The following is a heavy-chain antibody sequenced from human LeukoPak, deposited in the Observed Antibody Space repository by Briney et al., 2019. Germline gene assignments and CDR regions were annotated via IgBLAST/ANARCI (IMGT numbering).Heavy chain of an antibody. J-gene: IGHJ4*02. CDR3: ARHHPRNTVDF. Sequence: PSETLSLTCAVYGGSFSGYYWSWIRQPPGKGLEWIGEINHSGSTNYNPSLKSRVTISVDTSKNQFSLKLSSVTAADTAVYYCARHHPRNTVDFWGQGTLVTVSS. CDR2: INHSGST. CDR1: GGSFSGYY. V-gene: IGHV4-34*01. D-gene: IGHD2/OR15-2a*01.